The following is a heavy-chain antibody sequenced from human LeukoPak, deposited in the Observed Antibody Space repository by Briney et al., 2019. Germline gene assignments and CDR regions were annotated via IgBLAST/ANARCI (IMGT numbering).Heavy chain of an antibody. Sequence: SETLSLTCTVSGGSISSSNYFWGWIRQPPGKGLEWIVTLFDNGTIYYGQSFKSRVSISVDTSKNQFSLNLRSLAAADTAVYYCAYSVSYDPFEFWGQGALVTVSS. CDR3: AYSVSYDPFEF. CDR2: LFDNGTI. D-gene: IGHD1-26*01. CDR1: GGSISSSNYF. J-gene: IGHJ4*02. V-gene: IGHV4-39*01.